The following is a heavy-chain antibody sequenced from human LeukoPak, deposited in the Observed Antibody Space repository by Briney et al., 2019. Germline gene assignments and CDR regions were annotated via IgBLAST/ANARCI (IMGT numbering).Heavy chain of an antibody. V-gene: IGHV4-34*01. J-gene: IGHJ4*02. Sequence: SETLSLTCAVYGGSFSGYYWSWIRQPPGKGLEWIGEINHSGSTNYNPSLKSRVTISVDTSKNQFSLKLSSVTAADTAVYYCARVKSIAVAADYWGQGTLVTVSS. CDR3: ARVKSIAVAADY. D-gene: IGHD6-19*01. CDR2: INHSGST. CDR1: GGSFSGYY.